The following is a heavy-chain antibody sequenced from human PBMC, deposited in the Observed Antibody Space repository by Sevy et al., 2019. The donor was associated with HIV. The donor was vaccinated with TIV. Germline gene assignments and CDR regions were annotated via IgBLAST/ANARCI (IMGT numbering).Heavy chain of an antibody. CDR3: ARGKGGYGYGLNY. CDR2: IYSDGTT. Sequence: GGSLRLSCAVSGFTVSANYMTWVRQAPGKGLEWVSVIYSDGTTHHADSVKGRFSISRDNSNNTQYLQMNSLSAEDTAVYYCARGKGGYGYGLNYWGQGTLVTVSS. D-gene: IGHD5-18*01. CDR1: GFTVSANY. V-gene: IGHV3-66*01. J-gene: IGHJ4*02.